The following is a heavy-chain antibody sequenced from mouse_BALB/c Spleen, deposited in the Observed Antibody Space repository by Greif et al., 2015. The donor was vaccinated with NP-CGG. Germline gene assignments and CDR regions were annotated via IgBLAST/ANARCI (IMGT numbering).Heavy chain of an antibody. CDR3: TRGGVHYGYLYYFDY. V-gene: IGHV5-6-4*01. CDR2: ISSGGSYT. J-gene: IGHJ2*01. D-gene: IGHD2-2*01. CDR1: GFTFSSYT. Sequence: EVKLMESGGGLVKPGGSLKLSCAASGFTFSSYTMSWVRQTPEKRLEWVATISSGGSYTYYPDSVKGRFTISRDNAKNTLYLQMSSLKSEDTAMYYCTRGGVHYGYLYYFDYWGQGTTLTVSS.